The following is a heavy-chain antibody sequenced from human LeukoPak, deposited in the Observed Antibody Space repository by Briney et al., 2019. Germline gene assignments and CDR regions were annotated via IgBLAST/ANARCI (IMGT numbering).Heavy chain of an antibody. V-gene: IGHV3-21*01. CDR3: ARSLQPGLLWFGEHSAFDI. J-gene: IGHJ3*02. CDR1: GFTFSSYA. CDR2: ISSSRNYI. Sequence: GGSLRLSCAASGFTFSSYAMSWVRQAPGKGLEWVSYISSSRNYIYYADSVKGRFTISRDNAKNSLYLQMNSLRVEDTAVYYCARSLQPGLLWFGEHSAFDIWGQGTMVTVSS. D-gene: IGHD3-10*01.